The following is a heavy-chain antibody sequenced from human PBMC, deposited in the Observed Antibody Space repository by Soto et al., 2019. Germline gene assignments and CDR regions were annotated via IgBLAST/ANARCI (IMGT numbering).Heavy chain of an antibody. V-gene: IGHV1-69*13. D-gene: IGHD6-13*01. CDR3: ARASSSSGVLDYGMDV. J-gene: IGHJ6*02. CDR1: GGTSSSYA. Sequence: ASVKVSCKASGGTSSSYAISWVRQAPGQGLEWMGGIIPIFGTANYAQKFQGRVTITADESTSTAYMELSSLRSEDTAVYYCARASSSSGVLDYGMDVWGQGTTVTVSS. CDR2: IIPIFGTA.